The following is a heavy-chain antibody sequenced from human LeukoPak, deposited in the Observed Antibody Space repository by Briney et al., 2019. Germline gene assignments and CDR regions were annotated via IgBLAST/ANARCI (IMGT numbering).Heavy chain of an antibody. CDR1: GCPTSSNY. J-gene: IGHJ4*02. CDR2: IYDSGST. CDR3: ALYSSSSDY. D-gene: IGHD6-6*01. Sequence: PSETLSLTCTVSGCPTSSNYWSWIRQPPGKGLEWIGFIYDSGSTYYNPSLKSRVTISVDTSKNQFSLKLSSVTAADTAMYYCALYSSSSDYWGQGTLVTVSS. V-gene: IGHV4-59*01.